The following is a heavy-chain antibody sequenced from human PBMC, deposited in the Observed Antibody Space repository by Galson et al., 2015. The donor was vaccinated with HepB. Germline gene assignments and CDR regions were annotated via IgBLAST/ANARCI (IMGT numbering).Heavy chain of an antibody. CDR2: IYYSGST. J-gene: IGHJ4*02. D-gene: IGHD4-17*01. CDR3: ARESLPNRRGDYVYVFDY. CDR1: GGSISSSSYY. V-gene: IGHV4-39*07. Sequence: SETLSLTCTVSGGSISSSSYYWGWIRQPPGKGLEWIGSIYYSGSTYYNPSLKSRVTISVDTSKNQFSLKLSSVTAADTAVYYCARESLPNRRGDYVYVFDYWGQGTLVTVSS.